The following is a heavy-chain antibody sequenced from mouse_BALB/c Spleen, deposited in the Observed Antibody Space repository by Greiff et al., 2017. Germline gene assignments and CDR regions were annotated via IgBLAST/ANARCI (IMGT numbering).Heavy chain of an antibody. CDR3: ASFPYGSSYGYWYFDV. Sequence: EVQLQQSGAELVKPGASVKLSCTASGFNIKDTYMHWVKQRPEQGLEWIGRIDPANGNTKYDPKFQGKATITADTSSNTAYLQLSSLTSEDTAVYYCASFPYGSSYGYWYFDVWGAGTTVTVSS. CDR2: IDPANGNT. CDR1: GFNIKDTY. J-gene: IGHJ1*01. D-gene: IGHD1-1*01. V-gene: IGHV14-3*02.